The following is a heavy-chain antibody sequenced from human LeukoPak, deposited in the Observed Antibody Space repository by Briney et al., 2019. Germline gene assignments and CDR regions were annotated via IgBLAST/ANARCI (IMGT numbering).Heavy chain of an antibody. D-gene: IGHD1-26*01. CDR1: GFSFSDCY. Sequence: GGSLRPSCAASGFSFSDCYMSWARQAPGKGLEWVSYISSNGNIIYYADSVKGRFTISRDNAKNSLYVHMNNLRAEDTAVYYCARDSRRVGATGGSDYWGQGTLVTVSS. J-gene: IGHJ4*02. V-gene: IGHV3-11*01. CDR3: ARDSRRVGATGGSDY. CDR2: ISSNGNII.